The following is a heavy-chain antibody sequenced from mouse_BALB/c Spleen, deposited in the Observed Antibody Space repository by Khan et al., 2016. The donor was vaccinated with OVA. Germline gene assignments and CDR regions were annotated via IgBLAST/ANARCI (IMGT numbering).Heavy chain of an antibody. Sequence: VQLQESGAELAKPGASVKMSCKASGYTFTNYWINWVKQRPGQGLAWIGYINPSTDYTEYNQKFKDKATLTADKSSSTAYMQLTSLTSEDSAVYYCVNHGSSSACCTYWGQGTLVTVSA. J-gene: IGHJ3*01. CDR2: INPSTDYT. CDR3: VNHGSSSACCTY. CDR1: GYTFTNYW. V-gene: IGHV1-7*01. D-gene: IGHD1-1*01.